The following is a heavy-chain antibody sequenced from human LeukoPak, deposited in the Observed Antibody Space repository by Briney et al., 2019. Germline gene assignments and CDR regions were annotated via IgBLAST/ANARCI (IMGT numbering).Heavy chain of an antibody. CDR3: AGKYYDFWSGYPDY. Sequence: SETLSLTCAVYGGSFSGYYWTWIRQTPEKGLEWIGEMNPSGSTNYNPSLKSRVTISVDTSKNQFSLELSSVTAADTAVYYCAGKYYDFWSGYPDYWGQGTLVTVSS. CDR1: GGSFSGYY. D-gene: IGHD3-3*01. V-gene: IGHV4-34*01. CDR2: MNPSGST. J-gene: IGHJ4*02.